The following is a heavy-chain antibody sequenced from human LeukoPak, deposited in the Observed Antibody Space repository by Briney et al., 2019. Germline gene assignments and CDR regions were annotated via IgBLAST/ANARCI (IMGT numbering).Heavy chain of an antibody. D-gene: IGHD3-9*01. CDR3: ARVRYFDWLTYYFDY. CDR2: IYYSGST. J-gene: IGHJ4*02. CDR1: GGSISSYY. V-gene: IGHV4-59*08. Sequence: SETLSLTCTVSGGSISSYYWSWIRQPPGKGLEWIGYIYYSGSTNYNPSLKSRVTISVDTSKNQFSLKLSSVTAADTAVYYCARVRYFDWLTYYFDYWGQGTLVTVSS.